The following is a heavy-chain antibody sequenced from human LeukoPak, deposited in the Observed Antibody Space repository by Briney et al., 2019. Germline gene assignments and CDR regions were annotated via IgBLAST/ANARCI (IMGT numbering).Heavy chain of an antibody. CDR1: GFTFSNAW. J-gene: IGHJ6*03. CDR2: IKSKTDGGTT. Sequence: GGSLRLSCAASGFTFSNAWMSWVRLAPGKGLEWVGRIKSKTDGGTTDYAAPVKGRFTISRDDSKNTLYLQMNSLKTEDTAVYYCTTEGDSSSWYGRRYYYYYYMDVWGKGTTVTVSS. CDR3: TTEGDSSSWYGRRYYYYYYMDV. V-gene: IGHV3-15*01. D-gene: IGHD6-13*01.